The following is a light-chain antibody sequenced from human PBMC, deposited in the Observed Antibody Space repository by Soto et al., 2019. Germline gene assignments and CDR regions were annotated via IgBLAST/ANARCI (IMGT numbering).Light chain of an antibody. CDR2: ATT. CDR1: QGIRND. J-gene: IGKJ4*01. V-gene: IGKV1-6*01. Sequence: AIQMTQSPSSLSASLGDRVTITCRASQGIRNDLGWYQQKPGKAPKLLICATTNLQSGVPLRFSGSGSGTDFTLTLSSLQPEDFATYFCLQDYEYPLTFGGGTKVEIK. CDR3: LQDYEYPLT.